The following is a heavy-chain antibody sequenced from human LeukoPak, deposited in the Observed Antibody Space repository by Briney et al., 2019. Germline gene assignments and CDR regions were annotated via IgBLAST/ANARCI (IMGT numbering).Heavy chain of an antibody. Sequence: SQTLSLTCAISGDSVSSNSAAWHWIRQSPSRGLEWLGRTYYRHRWYNDYAISVKSRITINPDTSKNQFSLQLNSVTPEDTAVYYCAREGPDAFDIWGQGTMVTVSS. J-gene: IGHJ3*02. V-gene: IGHV6-1*01. CDR3: AREGPDAFDI. CDR1: GDSVSSNSAA. CDR2: TYYRHRWYN.